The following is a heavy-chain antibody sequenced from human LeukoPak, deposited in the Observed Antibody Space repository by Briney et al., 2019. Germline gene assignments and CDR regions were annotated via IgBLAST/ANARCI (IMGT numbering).Heavy chain of an antibody. CDR2: IYYSGST. V-gene: IGHV4-39*01. D-gene: IGHD2-2*01. CDR3: ARLVVPAAIRGGYYYYMDV. Sequence: SETLSLTCTVSGGSISSSSYYWGWIRQPPGKGLEWIGSIYYSGSTYYNPSLKSRVTISVDTSKNQFSLKLSSVTAADTAVYYCARLVVPAAIRGGYYYYMDVWGKGTTVTISS. J-gene: IGHJ6*03. CDR1: GGSISSSSYY.